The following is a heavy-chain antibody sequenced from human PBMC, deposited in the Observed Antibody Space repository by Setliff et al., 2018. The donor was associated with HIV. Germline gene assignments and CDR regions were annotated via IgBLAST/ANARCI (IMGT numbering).Heavy chain of an antibody. CDR1: GFTFTTYY. CDR3: ARSVWAVVVPTDPAVDAFAI. D-gene: IGHD2-2*01. J-gene: IGHJ3*02. Sequence: ASVKVSCKASGFTFTTYYMHWVRQAPGQGLEWMGIINPSGGSTSYAQKFQGRVTMTRDTSTSTVYLDLRSLTSEDTAMYYCARSVWAVVVPTDPAVDAFAIWGQGTMVTVSS. V-gene: IGHV1-46*01. CDR2: INPSGGST.